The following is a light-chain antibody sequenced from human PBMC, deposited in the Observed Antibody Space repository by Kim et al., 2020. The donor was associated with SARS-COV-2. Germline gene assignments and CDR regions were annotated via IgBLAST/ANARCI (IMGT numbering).Light chain of an antibody. CDR3: QQFHDFPLT. Sequence: AIQLTQSPSSLSASVGDRVTITCRASQGITSALAWYQQKPENPPKLLISDASNLERGVPSRFSGSGSGTDFILTISSLQPEDFATYYCQQFHDFPLTVGEGTKVDIK. J-gene: IGKJ4*01. CDR2: DAS. CDR1: QGITSA. V-gene: IGKV1D-13*01.